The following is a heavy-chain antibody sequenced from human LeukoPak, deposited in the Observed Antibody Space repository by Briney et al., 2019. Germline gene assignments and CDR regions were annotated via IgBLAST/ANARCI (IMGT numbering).Heavy chain of an antibody. CDR3: ARSYDFWSGYGGNWFDP. D-gene: IGHD3-3*01. J-gene: IGHJ5*02. CDR2: ISAYNGNT. CDR1: GYTFTSYG. Sequence: GASGKVSCKASGYTFTSYGISWVRQAPGQGLEWMGWISAYNGNTNYAQKLQGRVTMTTDTSTSTAYMELRSLRSDDTAVYYCARSYDFWSGYGGNWFDPWGQGTLVTVSS. V-gene: IGHV1-18*01.